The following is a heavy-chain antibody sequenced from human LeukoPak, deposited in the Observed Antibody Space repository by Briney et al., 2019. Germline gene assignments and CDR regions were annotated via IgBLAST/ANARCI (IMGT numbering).Heavy chain of an antibody. V-gene: IGHV3-21*01. Sequence: GGSLRLSCAASGFTFSDYSINWVRQAPGKGLEWVSSINPTSTSIYYADAVRGRFTISRDNAKNSVYLQMNSLRVDDTAVYYCARGSYWGGDYWGQGTLVTVSS. CDR2: INPTSTSI. D-gene: IGHD7-27*01. J-gene: IGHJ4*02. CDR1: GFTFSDYS. CDR3: ARGSYWGGDY.